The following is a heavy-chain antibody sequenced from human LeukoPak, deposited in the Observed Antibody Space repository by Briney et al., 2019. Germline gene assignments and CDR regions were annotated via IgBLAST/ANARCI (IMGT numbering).Heavy chain of an antibody. V-gene: IGHV3-23*01. CDR2: ITNSGGST. CDR1: GFTFSAFG. Sequence: GGSLRLSCAASGFTFSAFGMNWVRQAPGKGLEWVSTITNSGGSTYYVDSVKGRFTISRDNSKNTLYLQMDSLRAEDTAKYYCTKDYCGKFCSAVWGQGTTVTVSS. CDR3: TKDYCGKFCSAV. D-gene: IGHD3-9*01. J-gene: IGHJ6*02.